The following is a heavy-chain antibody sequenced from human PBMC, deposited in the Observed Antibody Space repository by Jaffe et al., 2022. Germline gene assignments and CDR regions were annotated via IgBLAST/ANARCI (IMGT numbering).Heavy chain of an antibody. Sequence: QVQLQESGPGLVNPSETLSLTCTVSGGPISSYYWSWIRQPPGKGLEWIGYIYYSGSTKYNPSLKSRVTISVDMSKNQFSLKLSSVTAADTAVYYCAGGPPGDSYGYNFDHWGQGTLVTVSS. CDR2: IYYSGST. D-gene: IGHD5-18*01. CDR3: AGGPPGDSYGYNFDH. CDR1: GGPISSYY. J-gene: IGHJ4*02. V-gene: IGHV4-59*01.